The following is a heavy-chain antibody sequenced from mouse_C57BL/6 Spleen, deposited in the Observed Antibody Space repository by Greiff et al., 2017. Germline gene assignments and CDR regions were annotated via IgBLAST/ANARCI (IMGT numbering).Heavy chain of an antibody. Sequence: QVQLQQPGAELVKPGASVKVSCKASGYTFTSYWMHWVKQRPGQGLEWIGRIYPSDSATNYNPKFKGKATLTVDKSSSTAYMQLSSLTSEDSAVYYCAMGLRSGYFDVWGTGTTVTVSS. D-gene: IGHD1-1*01. V-gene: IGHV1-74*01. CDR3: AMGLRSGYFDV. CDR2: IYPSDSAT. J-gene: IGHJ1*03. CDR1: GYTFTSYW.